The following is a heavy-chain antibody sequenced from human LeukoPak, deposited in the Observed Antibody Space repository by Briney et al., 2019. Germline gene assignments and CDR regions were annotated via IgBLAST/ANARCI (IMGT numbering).Heavy chain of an antibody. CDR1: GGTFSSYA. Sequence: ASLRVSCKASGGTFSSYAISWVRQAPGQALEWMGGIIPIFGTANYAQKFQGRVTITADESTSTAYMELSGLRSEDTAVYYCARDEICSSTSCSQGFDPWGQGTLVTVSS. D-gene: IGHD2-2*01. CDR3: ARDEICSSTSCSQGFDP. CDR2: IIPIFGTA. V-gene: IGHV1-69*01. J-gene: IGHJ5*02.